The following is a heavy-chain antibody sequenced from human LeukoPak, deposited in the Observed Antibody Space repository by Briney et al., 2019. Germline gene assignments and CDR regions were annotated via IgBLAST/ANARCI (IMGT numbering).Heavy chain of an antibody. D-gene: IGHD3-22*01. J-gene: IGHJ1*01. Sequence: SETLSLTCAVYGGSFSGYYWSWVRQPPGKGLEWIGEINHSGSTNYNPSLKSRVTISVDTSKNQFSLKLSSVTAADTAVYYCARGPTYYYDSSGYSFFFQLWGQGTLVTVSS. CDR3: ARGPTYYYDSSGYSFFFQL. CDR1: GGSFSGYY. CDR2: INHSGST. V-gene: IGHV4-34*01.